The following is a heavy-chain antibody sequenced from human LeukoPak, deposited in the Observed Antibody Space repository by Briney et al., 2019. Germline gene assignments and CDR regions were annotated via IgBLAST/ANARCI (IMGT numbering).Heavy chain of an antibody. CDR1: GGSINSYY. CDR2: IYYSGST. CDR3: ARLATLYCSDFFDY. Sequence: SETLSLTCTVSGGSINSYYWSWIRQPPGTRLKWSAYIYYSGSTNYNPSLQSPVTISVDTSKNQFSLKLSAVTAADTAVYYCARLATLYCSDFFDYWGEGTLVTVSS. D-gene: IGHD2-21*02. V-gene: IGHV4-59*01. J-gene: IGHJ4*02.